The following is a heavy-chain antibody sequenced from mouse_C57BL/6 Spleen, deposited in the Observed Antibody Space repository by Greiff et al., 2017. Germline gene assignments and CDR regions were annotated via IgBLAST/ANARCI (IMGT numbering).Heavy chain of an antibody. J-gene: IGHJ2*01. CDR3: ARGDLGRGFDY. CDR2: IDPSDSYT. CDR1: GYTFSSYW. Sequence: QVQLQQPGAELVMPGASVQLSCKASGYTFSSYWMHWVKQRPGQGLEWIGEIDPSDSYTNYNQKFKGKSTLTVDKSSSTAYMQLSSLTSEDSAVYYCARGDLGRGFDYWGQGTTLTVSS. D-gene: IGHD4-1*01. V-gene: IGHV1-69*01.